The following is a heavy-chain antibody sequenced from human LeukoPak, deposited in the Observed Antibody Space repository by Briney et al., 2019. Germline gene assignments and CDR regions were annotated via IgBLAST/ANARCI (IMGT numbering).Heavy chain of an antibody. V-gene: IGHV3-48*03. CDR1: GFTFSNYE. CDR3: ARGPITMIVVVIPNWFDP. D-gene: IGHD3-22*01. Sequence: PGGSLRLSCAASGFTFSNYEMIWVRQAPGKGLEWVSHISSGGTTIHFADSVKGRFTISRDNAKNSLYLQMNSLRAGDTAVYYCARGPITMIVVVIPNWFDPWGQGTLVTVSS. J-gene: IGHJ5*02. CDR2: ISSGGTTI.